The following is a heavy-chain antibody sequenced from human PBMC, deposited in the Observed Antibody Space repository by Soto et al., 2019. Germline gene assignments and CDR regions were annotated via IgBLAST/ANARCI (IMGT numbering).Heavy chain of an antibody. CDR2: IKQDGSEK. Sequence: GSLRLSCAASGFTFSSYWMSWVRQAPGKGLEWVANIKQDGSEKYYVDSVKGRFTISRDNAENSLYLEINSLRAEDTAVYFCARVKQTYYDFWSAHSVYFDYWGQGTVVTVSS. CDR3: ARVKQTYYDFWSAHSVYFDY. J-gene: IGHJ4*02. CDR1: GFTFSSYW. V-gene: IGHV3-7*01. D-gene: IGHD3-3*01.